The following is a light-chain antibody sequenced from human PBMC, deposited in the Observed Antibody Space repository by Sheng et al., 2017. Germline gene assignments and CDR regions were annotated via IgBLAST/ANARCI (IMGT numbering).Light chain of an antibody. CDR2: GAS. J-gene: IGKJ4*01. CDR3: QQYYNWPPLT. V-gene: IGKV3-15*01. CDR1: QSISSH. Sequence: EIVMTQSPATLSVSPGEGATLSCRASQSISSHLAWYQQKPGQAPRLLVYGASTRATWYPSQVQWQWVWDRVSRLTISSLQSEDFALYYCQQYYNWPPLTFGGGTRV.